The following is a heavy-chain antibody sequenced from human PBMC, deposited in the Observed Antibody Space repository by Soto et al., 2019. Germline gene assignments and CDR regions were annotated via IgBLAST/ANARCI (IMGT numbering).Heavy chain of an antibody. J-gene: IGHJ4*02. CDR1: GGSISSGDYY. CDR2: IYYSGST. CDR3: ARVQSSNWYVHFDY. V-gene: IGHV4-30-4*01. D-gene: IGHD6-13*01. Sequence: SETLSLTCTVSGGSISSGDYYWSWIRQPPGKGLEWIGYIYYSGSTYYNPSLKSRVTISVDTSKNQFSLKLSSVTAADTAVYYCARVQSSNWYVHFDYWGQGTLVTVSS.